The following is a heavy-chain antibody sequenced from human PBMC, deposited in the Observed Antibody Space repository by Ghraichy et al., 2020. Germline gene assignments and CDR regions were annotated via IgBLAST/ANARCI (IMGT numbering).Heavy chain of an antibody. CDR3: TTELAVAVRPDY. D-gene: IGHD6-19*01. V-gene: IGHV3-15*01. CDR2: IKSKTDGGTT. CDR1: GFTFSNAW. J-gene: IGHJ4*02. Sequence: GGSLRLSCAASGFTFSNAWMSWVRQAPGKGLEWVGRIKSKTDGGTTDYAAPVKGRFTISRDDSKNTLYLQMNSLKTEDTAVYYCTTELAVAVRPDYWGQGTLVTVSS.